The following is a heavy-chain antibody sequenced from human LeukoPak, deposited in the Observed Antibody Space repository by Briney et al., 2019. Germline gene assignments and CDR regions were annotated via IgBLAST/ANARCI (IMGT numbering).Heavy chain of an antibody. Sequence: GASVKVSCEASGYTFTSYGISWVRQTPGQGLEWMGWISAYNGNTNYAQKLQGRVTMTTDTSTSTAYMELRSLRSDDTAVYYCVSFTLRIAAAGPGDYYYGMDVWGQGTTVTVSS. V-gene: IGHV1-18*01. CDR2: ISAYNGNT. CDR1: GYTFTSYG. D-gene: IGHD6-13*01. CDR3: VSFTLRIAAAGPGDYYYGMDV. J-gene: IGHJ6*02.